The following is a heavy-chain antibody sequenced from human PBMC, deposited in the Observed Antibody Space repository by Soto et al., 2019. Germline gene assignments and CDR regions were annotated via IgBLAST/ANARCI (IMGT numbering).Heavy chain of an antibody. D-gene: IGHD1-20*01. CDR3: ATVHNTSRSFDY. V-gene: IGHV3-23*01. J-gene: IGHJ4*02. Sequence: LRLSCAASGFTFNIYAMTWVRQAPGKGLEWVSTTGATGRTTYYSDSVKGRFTVSRDNSKNTLDLQMSNLRAEDTAVYYCATVHNTSRSFDYWGQGTLVTVSS. CDR1: GFTFNIYA. CDR2: TGATGRTT.